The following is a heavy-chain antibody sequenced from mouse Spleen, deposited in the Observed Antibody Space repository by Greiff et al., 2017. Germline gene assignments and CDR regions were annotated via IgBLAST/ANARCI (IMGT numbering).Heavy chain of an antibody. J-gene: IGHJ2*01. D-gene: IGHD6-1*01. CDR2: IDPSDSYT. Sequence: QVQLQQPGAELVRPGTSVKLSCKASGYTFTSYWMHWVKQRPGQGLEWIGVIDPSDSYTNYNQKFKGKATLTVDTSSSTAYMQLSSLTSEDSAVYYCERGATLNWGQGTTLTVSS. V-gene: IGHV1-59*01. CDR3: ERGATLN. CDR1: GYTFTSYW.